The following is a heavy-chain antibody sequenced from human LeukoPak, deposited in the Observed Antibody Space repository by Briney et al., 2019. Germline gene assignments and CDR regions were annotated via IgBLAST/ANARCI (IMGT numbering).Heavy chain of an antibody. Sequence: SVKVSCKASGGTFSSYLISWVRQAPGQGLEWMGGIIPIIGTADYTQKFQDRVTITADDSTTTAYMESRSLRSDDTAIYYCARDVVGSYGTKALDDWGQGTLVIVSA. CDR3: ARDVVGSYGTKALDD. V-gene: IGHV1-69*13. J-gene: IGHJ4*02. CDR1: GGTFSSYL. CDR2: IIPIIGTA. D-gene: IGHD2-21*01.